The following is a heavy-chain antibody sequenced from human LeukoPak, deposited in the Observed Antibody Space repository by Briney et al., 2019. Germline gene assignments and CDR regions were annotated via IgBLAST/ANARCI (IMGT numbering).Heavy chain of an antibody. D-gene: IGHD5-12*01. CDR1: GFTFTSSA. CDR3: AADDLDIGK. Sequence: ASVKVSCKASGFTFTSSAMQGVRQAREQRLEWIGWIVMGSGNTNYAQKFQERVTITRDMSTSTAYMELRSLRSQDTAMYYCAADDLDIGKWGQGTLVTVSS. CDR2: IVMGSGNT. V-gene: IGHV1-58*02. J-gene: IGHJ4*02.